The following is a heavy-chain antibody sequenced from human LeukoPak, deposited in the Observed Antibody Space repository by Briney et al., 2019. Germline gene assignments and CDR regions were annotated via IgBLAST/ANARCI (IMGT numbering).Heavy chain of an antibody. Sequence: DSVKVSCKASGYTFTGYYMHWVRQAPGQGLESMGWINPDSGGTNYAQNFQGRVTMTRDTSISTAYMELSRLRSDDTAVYYCARKHFDWLLPVDYWGRGTLVTVSS. CDR1: GYTFTGYY. J-gene: IGHJ4*02. D-gene: IGHD3-9*01. CDR2: INPDSGGT. V-gene: IGHV1-2*02. CDR3: ARKHFDWLLPVDY.